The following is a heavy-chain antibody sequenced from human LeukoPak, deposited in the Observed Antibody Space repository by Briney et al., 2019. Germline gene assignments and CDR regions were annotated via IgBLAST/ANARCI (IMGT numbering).Heavy chain of an antibody. CDR2: INPNSGDT. D-gene: IGHD3-10*01. CDR1: GYTFTDYY. Sequence: ASVKVSCKASGYTFTDYYIHWVRQAPGQGLEWMGWINPNSGDTKYAQTFQARVTMTRDTSISTAYMEVTGLGPEDTAVYYCARGSALAGARHPFDYWGQGTLATVSS. CDR3: ARGSALAGARHPFDY. V-gene: IGHV1-2*02. J-gene: IGHJ4*02.